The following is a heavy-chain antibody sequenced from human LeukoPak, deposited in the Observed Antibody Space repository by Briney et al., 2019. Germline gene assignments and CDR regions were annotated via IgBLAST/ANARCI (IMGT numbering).Heavy chain of an antibody. Sequence: PGRSLRLSCAASGFTFDDYAMHWVRQAPGKGLEWVSGISWNSGSIGYADSVKGRFTISRDNAKNSLYLQMNSLRAEDTALYYCAKGKYGSGRYYHGMDVWGQGTTVTVSS. CDR3: AKGKYGSGRYYHGMDV. CDR2: ISWNSGSI. V-gene: IGHV3-9*01. CDR1: GFTFDDYA. D-gene: IGHD3-10*01. J-gene: IGHJ6*02.